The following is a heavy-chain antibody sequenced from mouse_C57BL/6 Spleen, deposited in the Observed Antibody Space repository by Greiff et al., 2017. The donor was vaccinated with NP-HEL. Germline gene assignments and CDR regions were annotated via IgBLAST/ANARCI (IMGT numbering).Heavy chain of an antibody. D-gene: IGHD1-1*01. CDR2: IRSKSNNYAT. J-gene: IGHJ4*01. Sequence: EVQLVESGGGLVQPKGSLKLSCAASGFSFNTYAMNWVRQAPGKGLEWVARIRSKSNNYATYYADSVKDRFTISRDDSESMLYLQMNNLKTEDTGRDYCVSQFITPEYYAMEYWGQGTSVTVAS. CDR3: VSQFITPEYYAMEY. CDR1: GFSFNTYA. V-gene: IGHV10-1*01.